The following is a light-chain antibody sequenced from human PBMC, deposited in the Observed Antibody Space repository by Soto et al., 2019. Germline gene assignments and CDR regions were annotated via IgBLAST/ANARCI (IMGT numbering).Light chain of an antibody. CDR3: SSYTSSSTYV. CDR2: EVS. V-gene: IGLV2-14*01. J-gene: IGLJ1*01. Sequence: QSALTRPASVSGSPGQSITISCTGTSSDVGGYNYVSWYQQHPGKAPKLMIYEVSNRPSGVSNRFSGSKSGNTASLTISGLQAEDEDDYYCSSYTSSSTYVFGTGTRSPS. CDR1: SSDVGGYNY.